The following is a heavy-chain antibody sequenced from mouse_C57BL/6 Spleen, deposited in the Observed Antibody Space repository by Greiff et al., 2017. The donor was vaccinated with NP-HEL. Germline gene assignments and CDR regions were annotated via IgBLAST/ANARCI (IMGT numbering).Heavy chain of an antibody. CDR1: GYAFSSYW. V-gene: IGHV1-80*01. D-gene: IGHD1-1*01. J-gene: IGHJ3*01. Sequence: QVQLQQSGAELVKPGASVKISCKASGYAFSSYWMNWVKQRPGKGLEWIGQIYPGDGDTKYNGKFKGKATLTADKSSSTAYMQLSSLTSEDSAVYFCARVPLRGSSSWFAYWGQGTLVTVSA. CDR3: ARVPLRGSSSWFAY. CDR2: IYPGDGDT.